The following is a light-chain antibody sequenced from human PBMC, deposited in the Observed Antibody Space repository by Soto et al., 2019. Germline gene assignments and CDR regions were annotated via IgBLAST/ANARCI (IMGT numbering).Light chain of an antibody. CDR2: GAS. CDR3: QQYGSSLYT. V-gene: IGKV3-20*01. Sequence: EIVLTQSPGTLSLSPGERATLSCRASQSVSSSYLAWYQQKPGQAPRLLIYGASSRVTGIPDRFSGSGSGTDFTLTIGRLEPEDFAVYYCQQYGSSLYTFGQGTKLEIK. J-gene: IGKJ2*01. CDR1: QSVSSSY.